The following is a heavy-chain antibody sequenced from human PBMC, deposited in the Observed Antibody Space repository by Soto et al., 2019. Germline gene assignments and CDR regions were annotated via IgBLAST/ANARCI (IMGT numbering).Heavy chain of an antibody. CDR3: AKLFPSGSGP. J-gene: IGHJ5*02. Sequence: GGSLRLSCAASGFTFSIYWMSWVRQAPGKGLEWVANIKQDGSEKYYVDSVKGRFTISRDNAKNSLYLQMNSLRAEDTAVYYCAKLFPSGSGPWGQGTLVTVSS. V-gene: IGHV3-7*05. D-gene: IGHD2-21*01. CDR2: IKQDGSEK. CDR1: GFTFSIYW.